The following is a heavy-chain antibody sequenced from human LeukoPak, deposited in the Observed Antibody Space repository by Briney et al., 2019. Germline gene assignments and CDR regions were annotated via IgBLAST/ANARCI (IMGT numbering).Heavy chain of an antibody. V-gene: IGHV3-23*01. J-gene: IGHJ4*02. CDR2: ISGRDGST. CDR1: GFTFSSYA. Sequence: GGSLRLSCAASGFTFSSYAMSWVRQAPGKGLEWVSSISGRDGSTYYADSVKGRFTISRDNSKNTLYLQMNSLRAEDTAVYYCAKASAMIVVVSKHFDYWGQGTLVTVSS. D-gene: IGHD3-22*01. CDR3: AKASAMIVVVSKHFDY.